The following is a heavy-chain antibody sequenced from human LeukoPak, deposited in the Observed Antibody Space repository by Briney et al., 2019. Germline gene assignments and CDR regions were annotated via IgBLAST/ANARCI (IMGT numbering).Heavy chain of an antibody. CDR3: ARGRLCAPGTFSLCGPLDP. J-gene: IGHJ5*02. CDR2: IYTSGST. Sequence: PSETLSLTCTVSGGSISSGSYYWSWIRQPAGKGLEWIGRIYTSGSTNYNPSLKSRVTISVDTSKNQFSLKLSSVTAADTAVYYCARGRLCAPGTFSLCGPLDPWGQGTLVTVSS. D-gene: IGHD6-13*01. V-gene: IGHV4-61*02. CDR1: GGSISSGSYY.